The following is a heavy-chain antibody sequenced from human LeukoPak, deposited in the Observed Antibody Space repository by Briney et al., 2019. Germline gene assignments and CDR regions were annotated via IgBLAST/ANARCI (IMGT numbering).Heavy chain of an antibody. CDR1: GYTFTGYY. V-gene: IGHV1-2*02. CDR2: INPNSGGT. J-gene: IGHJ6*03. CDR3: ARDGSRAVAGTGAYYYYMDV. D-gene: IGHD6-19*01. Sequence: GASVKVSCKASGYTFTGYYMHWVRQAPGQGLEWMGWINPNSGGTNYAQKFQGRVTMTRDTSISTAYMELSRLRSDDTAVYYCARDGSRAVAGTGAYYYYMDVWGKGTTVTVSS.